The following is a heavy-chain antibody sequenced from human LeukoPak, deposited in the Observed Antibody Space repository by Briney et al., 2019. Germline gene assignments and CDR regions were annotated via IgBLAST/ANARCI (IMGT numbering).Heavy chain of an antibody. D-gene: IGHD2-2*01. Sequence: SETLSLTCTVSGASVRSYYWSWIRQPPGKGLEWIGSIYYPGSTSHNPSLKSRVTISLDTSRNQFSLRLNSVTAADTAVYYCARYAPPTTYYFDYWGQGTLVTVSS. V-gene: IGHV4-59*02. CDR1: GASVRSYY. CDR3: ARYAPPTTYYFDY. CDR2: IYYPGST. J-gene: IGHJ4*02.